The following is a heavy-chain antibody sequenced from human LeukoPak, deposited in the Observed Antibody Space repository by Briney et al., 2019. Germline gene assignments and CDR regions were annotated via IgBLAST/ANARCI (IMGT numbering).Heavy chain of an antibody. CDR1: GFTFSTSW. CDR2: INQDGTVK. CDR3: ARERAGWTPEDAFDV. Sequence: SGGPLRLSCTASGFTFSTSWMTWVRQAPGKGLEWVANINQDGTVKYYMDSVKGRFTISRDNAKNSLYLQMNRLRAEDTAVYYCARERAGWTPEDAFDVWGQGTMVTVS. D-gene: IGHD3/OR15-3a*01. J-gene: IGHJ3*01. V-gene: IGHV3-7*01.